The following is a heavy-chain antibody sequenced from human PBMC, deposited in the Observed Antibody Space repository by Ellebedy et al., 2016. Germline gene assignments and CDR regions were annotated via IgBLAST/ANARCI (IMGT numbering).Heavy chain of an antibody. CDR3: ARKRDGTYIDY. CDR2: IFYSGNT. CDR1: GGSISSYY. J-gene: IGHJ4*02. V-gene: IGHV4-59*01. D-gene: IGHD2-15*01. Sequence: SETLSLXXTVSGGSISSYYWSWIRQPPGKGLEWIGHIFYSGNTDYNPSLTSRVTISLDTSENQFSLKLTSVTAADTAVYLCARKRDGTYIDYWGQGTLVTVSS.